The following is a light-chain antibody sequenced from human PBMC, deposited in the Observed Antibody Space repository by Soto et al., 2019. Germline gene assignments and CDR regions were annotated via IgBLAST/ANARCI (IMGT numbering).Light chain of an antibody. CDR3: QQYDNSPLT. V-gene: IGKV3-20*01. CDR2: GAS. Sequence: DIVLTQSPGTLSLSPGERATLSCRASQSVSSSYLAWYQQKSGQAPRLLIYGASNRATGIPDRFSGGGSGTDFTLTSSRLEPEDFGVYYCQQYDNSPLTFGGGTKVEIK. J-gene: IGKJ4*02. CDR1: QSVSSSY.